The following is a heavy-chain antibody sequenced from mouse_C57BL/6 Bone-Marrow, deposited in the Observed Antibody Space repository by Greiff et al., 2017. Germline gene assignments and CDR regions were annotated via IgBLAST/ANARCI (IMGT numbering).Heavy chain of an antibody. J-gene: IGHJ2*01. CDR3: ARDNYYGSSYYFDY. CDR2: INYDGSST. Sequence: EVQGVESAGGLVQPGSSMKLSCTASGFTFSDYYMAWVRQVPEKGLEWVANINYDGSSTYYLDSLKSRFIISRDNAKNILYLQMSSLKSEDTATYYCARDNYYGSSYYFDYWGQGTTLTVSS. D-gene: IGHD1-1*01. CDR1: GFTFSDYY. V-gene: IGHV5-16*01.